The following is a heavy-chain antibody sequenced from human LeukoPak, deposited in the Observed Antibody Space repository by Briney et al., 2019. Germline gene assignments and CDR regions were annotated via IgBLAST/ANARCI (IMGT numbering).Heavy chain of an antibody. CDR2: ISGSGGSI. D-gene: IGHD5-24*01. CDR1: GFTFSSYA. CDR3: AKGGDGYNYYFDY. J-gene: IGHJ4*02. Sequence: GGSLRLSCAASGFTFSSYAMSWVRQAPGKGLEWVSGISGSGGSIRYADSVKGRFIISRDNSRNTLYLQMNNLRAEDTAVYYCAKGGDGYNYYFDYWGQETLVTVSS. V-gene: IGHV3-23*01.